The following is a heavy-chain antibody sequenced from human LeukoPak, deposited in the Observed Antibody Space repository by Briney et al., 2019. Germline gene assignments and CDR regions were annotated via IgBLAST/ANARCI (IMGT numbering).Heavy chain of an antibody. CDR2: INPSGGST. CDR3: ATPLGYCSSTSCPDY. Sequence: ASVKVSCKASGYTFTSYYMHWVRQAPGQGLEWMGIINPSGGSTSYAQKFKGRVTMTRDTSTSTVYMELSSLRSEDTAVYYCATPLGYCSSTSCPDYWGQGTLVTVSS. D-gene: IGHD2-2*01. V-gene: IGHV1-46*01. CDR1: GYTFTSYY. J-gene: IGHJ4*02.